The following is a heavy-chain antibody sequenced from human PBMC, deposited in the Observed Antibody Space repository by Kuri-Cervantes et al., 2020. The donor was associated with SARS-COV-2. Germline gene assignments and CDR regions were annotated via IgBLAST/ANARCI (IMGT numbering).Heavy chain of an antibody. Sequence: GGSLRLSCAASGFTFSSYWMSWIRQAPGKGLEWVANMKQDGSEKYYVDSVKGRFTISRDNAKNSLYLQMNSLRAEDTAVYYCARDGDFWSGYSEGYCSGGSCYPGDWGQGTLVTVSS. V-gene: IGHV3-7*03. J-gene: IGHJ4*02. CDR2: MKQDGSEK. CDR3: ARDGDFWSGYSEGYCSGGSCYPGD. D-gene: IGHD2-15*01. CDR1: GFTFSSYW.